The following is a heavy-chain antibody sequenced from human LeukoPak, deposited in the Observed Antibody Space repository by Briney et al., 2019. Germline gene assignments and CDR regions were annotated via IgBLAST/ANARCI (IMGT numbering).Heavy chain of an antibody. V-gene: IGHV4-34*01. CDR1: GGSFSGYY. J-gene: IGHJ4*02. D-gene: IGHD7-27*01. Sequence: ASETLSLTCAVCGGSFSGYYWSWIRQPPGKGLEWIGEINHSGSTNYNPSLKSRVTISVDTSKNQFSLKLSSVTAADTAVYYCARVLGTYFHYWGQGTLVTVSS. CDR2: INHSGST. CDR3: ARVLGTYFHY.